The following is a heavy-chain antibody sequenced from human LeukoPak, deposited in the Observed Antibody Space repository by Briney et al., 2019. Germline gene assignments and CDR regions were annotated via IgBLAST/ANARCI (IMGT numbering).Heavy chain of an antibody. V-gene: IGHV1-69*06. CDR2: IIPIFGTA. D-gene: IGHD5-12*01. J-gene: IGHJ3*02. Sequence: GASVKVSCKASGGTFSSYAISWVRQAPGQGLEWMGGIIPIFGTANYAQKFQGRVTITADKSTSTAYMELSSLRSEDTAVYYCASVYVDIVATITSGAFDIWGQGTMVTVSS. CDR3: ASVYVDIVATITSGAFDI. CDR1: GGTFSSYA.